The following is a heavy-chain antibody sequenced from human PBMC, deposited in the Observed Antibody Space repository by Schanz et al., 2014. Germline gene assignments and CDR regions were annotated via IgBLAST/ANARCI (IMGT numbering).Heavy chain of an antibody. D-gene: IGHD4-17*01. J-gene: IGHJ4*02. V-gene: IGHV3-23*01. Sequence: PASGFTVSSNYMSWVRQAPGKGLEWVSAISGDAFNTHYAGSVRGRFTISRDNSKNTLYLQMNSLRADDTAVYYCAQQGDYGYNWGQGTLVTVSS. CDR2: ISGDAFNT. CDR1: GFTVSSNY. CDR3: AQQGDYGYN.